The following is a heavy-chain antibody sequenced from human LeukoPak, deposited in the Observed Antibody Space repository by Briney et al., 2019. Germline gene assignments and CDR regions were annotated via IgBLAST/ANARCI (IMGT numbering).Heavy chain of an antibody. D-gene: IGHD6-19*01. J-gene: IGHJ4*02. Sequence: SETLSLTCTVSGSSGSNYFWSWVRQPPRRGLEWIASIQSSGSPNYNPSLQSRVTISLDTSRNQFSLRLTSVTAADTAVYFCTKGRVAGVWGQGTLVTVSS. CDR2: IQSSGSP. CDR1: GSSGSNYF. CDR3: TKGRVAGV. V-gene: IGHV4-59*02.